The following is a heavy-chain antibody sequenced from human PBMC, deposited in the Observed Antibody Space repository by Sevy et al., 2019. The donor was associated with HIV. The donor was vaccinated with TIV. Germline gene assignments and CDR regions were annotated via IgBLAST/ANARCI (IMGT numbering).Heavy chain of an antibody. J-gene: IGHJ6*02. V-gene: IGHV4-61*01. D-gene: IGHD6-13*01. Sequence: SETLSLTCTVSGDSVSSGNYYWSWIQQPPGKGLEWIGYNFYSGSTTYNPSLKSRVTISVDTSKNQFSLKLSSVTAADTAVYYCAGAAPGYYYAMDVWGQGTTVTVSS. CDR2: NFYSGST. CDR1: GDSVSSGNYY. CDR3: AGAAPGYYYAMDV.